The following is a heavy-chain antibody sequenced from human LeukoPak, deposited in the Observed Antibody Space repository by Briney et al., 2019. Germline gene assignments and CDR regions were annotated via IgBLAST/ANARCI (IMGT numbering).Heavy chain of an antibody. CDR1: GGSISSYY. D-gene: IGHD1-26*01. CDR3: ARGYSGSYGRFDY. CDR2: IYYSGST. J-gene: IGHJ4*02. Sequence: SETLSLTCTVSGGSISSYYWSWIRQPPGKGLEWIGYIYYSGSTSYNPSLKSRVTISVDTSKNQFSLKLSSVTAADTAVSYCARGYSGSYGRFDYWGQGTLVTVSS. V-gene: IGHV4-59*01.